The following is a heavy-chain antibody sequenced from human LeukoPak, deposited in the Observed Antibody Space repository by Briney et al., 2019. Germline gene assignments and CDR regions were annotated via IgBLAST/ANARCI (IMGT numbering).Heavy chain of an antibody. CDR3: AKASYSISSFDY. CDR1: GYTFTDYY. D-gene: IGHD6-6*01. CDR2: INPNGGGT. Sequence: ASVKVSCRASGYTFTDYYIHWVRQARGQGLEWMGWINPNGGGTNYAQKFQGSVTMTRDTSISTAYMELNRLTSDDTAVYYCAKASYSISSFDYWGQGTLVTVSS. V-gene: IGHV1-2*02. J-gene: IGHJ4*02.